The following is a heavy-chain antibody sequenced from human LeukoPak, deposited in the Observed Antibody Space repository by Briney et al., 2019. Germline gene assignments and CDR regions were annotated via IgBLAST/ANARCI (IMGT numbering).Heavy chain of an antibody. CDR1: GGSISSGGYY. CDR2: IYHSGST. D-gene: IGHD6-6*01. V-gene: IGHV4-30-2*01. Sequence: SQTLSLTCTVSGGSISSGGYYWSWIRQPPGKGLEWVGYIYHSGSTYYNPSLKSRVTISVDRSKNQFSLKLSSVTAADTAVYYCARSSVDAFDIWGQGTMVTVSS. CDR3: ARSSVDAFDI. J-gene: IGHJ3*02.